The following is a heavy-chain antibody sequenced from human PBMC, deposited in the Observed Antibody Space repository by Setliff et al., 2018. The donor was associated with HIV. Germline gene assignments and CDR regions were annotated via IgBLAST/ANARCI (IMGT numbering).Heavy chain of an antibody. J-gene: IGHJ6*03. CDR1: GGSISSSSYY. D-gene: IGHD2-2*02. CDR2: IYYSGST. Sequence: SETLSLTCTVSGGSISSSSYYWGWIRQPPGKGLEWIATIYYSGSTYYNPSLKSRVTISVDTSKNQFSLKLSSVTAADTAVYYCARHLEYRGAYCYYYMDVWGKGTTVTVSS. CDR3: ARHLEYRGAYCYYYMDV. V-gene: IGHV4-39*01.